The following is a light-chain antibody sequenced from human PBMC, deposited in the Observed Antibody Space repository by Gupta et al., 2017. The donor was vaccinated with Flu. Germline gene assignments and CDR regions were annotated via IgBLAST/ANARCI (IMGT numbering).Light chain of an antibody. J-gene: IGKJ1*01. CDR3: QQSYSSLWT. CDR2: TAS. V-gene: IGKV1-39*01. Sequence: DIQLTQFPSSLSSSVGDRATITCRASQNINNYLNWYQQKPGRAPDLLISTASTVQTGVPSRFSGSGFGTDFTLTISSLQPEDSATFYCQQSYSSLWTFGQGTKVEIK. CDR1: QNINNY.